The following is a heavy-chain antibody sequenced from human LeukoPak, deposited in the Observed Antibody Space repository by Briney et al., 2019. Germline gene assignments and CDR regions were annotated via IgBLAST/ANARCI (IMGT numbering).Heavy chain of an antibody. CDR1: GDHFTRNW. V-gene: IGHV5-51*01. CDR2: IFPGDSDT. CDR3: AICPHNGIYCWYFDN. Sequence: GESLKISCKGCGDHFTRNWIAWLRHVPGQGLEWMGFIFPGDSDTRYNPSFQGHVTISADKSETTAVVQWASLRAADTATYYCAICPHNGIYCWYFDNWGKGTQVIVST. D-gene: IGHD2-15*01. J-gene: IGHJ4*02.